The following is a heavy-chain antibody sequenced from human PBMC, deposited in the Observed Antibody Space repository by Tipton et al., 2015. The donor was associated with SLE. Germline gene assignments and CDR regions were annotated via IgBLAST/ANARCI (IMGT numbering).Heavy chain of an antibody. CDR3: VREKLGATMGHDF. D-gene: IGHD1-26*01. V-gene: IGHV3-21*03. CDR2: INNRLTYI. CDR1: GFTFDIYT. Sequence: SLRLSCAASGFTFDIYTMSWVRQAPGKRPEWVSSINNRLTYIYYADSVRGRFTIARDNADNSLSLQMNSLRVEDTAMYYCVREKLGATMGHDFWGQGTLVTVSS. J-gene: IGHJ4*02.